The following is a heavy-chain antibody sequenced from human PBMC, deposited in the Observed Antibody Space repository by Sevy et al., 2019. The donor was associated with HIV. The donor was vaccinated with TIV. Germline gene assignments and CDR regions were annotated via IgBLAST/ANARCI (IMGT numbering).Heavy chain of an antibody. V-gene: IGHV3-23*01. Sequence: GGSLRLSCATSGFTSTPYAVAWVRQAPGKGLEWVAAISGSGAITYYADSRTARLIISRDRTKNPVYLQMKRLRAEDTALYYCAKVRYYFDSSGYYYHHDAFDVWGRGTMVTVSS. CDR3: AKVRYYFDSSGYYYHHDAFDV. CDR1: GFTSTPYA. D-gene: IGHD3-22*01. J-gene: IGHJ3*01. CDR2: ISGSGAIT.